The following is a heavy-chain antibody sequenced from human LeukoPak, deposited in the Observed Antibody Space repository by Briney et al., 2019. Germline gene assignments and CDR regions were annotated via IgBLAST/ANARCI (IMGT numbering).Heavy chain of an antibody. CDR2: ISYDGSNK. Sequence: GGSLRLSCAASGFTFSSYAMHWVRQAPGKGLEWGAGISYDGSNKYYADSVKGRFTISRDNSKNTLYLQMNSLRAEDTAVYYCARNYYDSSGYYLFAYWGQGTLVTVSS. CDR1: GFTFSSYA. CDR3: ARNYYDSSGYYLFAY. J-gene: IGHJ4*02. V-gene: IGHV3-30*04. D-gene: IGHD3-22*01.